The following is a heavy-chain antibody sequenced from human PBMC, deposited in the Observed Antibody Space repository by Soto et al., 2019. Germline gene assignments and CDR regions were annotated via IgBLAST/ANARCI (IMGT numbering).Heavy chain of an antibody. CDR3: ARDSSMTFYYGMDV. J-gene: IGHJ6*02. Sequence: SETLSLTCTVPGGSVDSGSYYWSWIRQSPGKGLEWIGYIYYTGSTNSNPSLRSRVTISLDMSKNQFSLKLNSVTAADTAVYYCARDSSMTFYYGMDVWGQGTTVTVSS. CDR1: GGSVDSGSYY. D-gene: IGHD3-16*01. CDR2: IYYTGST. V-gene: IGHV4-61*01.